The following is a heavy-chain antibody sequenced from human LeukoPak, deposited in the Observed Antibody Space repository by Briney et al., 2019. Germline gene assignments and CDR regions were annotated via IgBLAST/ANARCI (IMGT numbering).Heavy chain of an antibody. CDR2: ISPYNGNT. J-gene: IGHJ3*02. CDR3: TRSVTMVRGIHDTFDI. V-gene: IGHV1-18*01. CDR1: GYTFTNYG. D-gene: IGHD3-10*01. Sequence: ASVKVSCKASGYTFTNYGISWVRQAPGHGLEWMGWISPYNGNTNYAQKFQGRVTMTTDTSTSTAYMELRSLRSDDTAVYYCTRSVTMVRGIHDTFDIWGQGTMVTVSS.